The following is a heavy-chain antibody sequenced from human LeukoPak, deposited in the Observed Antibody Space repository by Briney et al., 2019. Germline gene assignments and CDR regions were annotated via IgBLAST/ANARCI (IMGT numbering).Heavy chain of an antibody. J-gene: IGHJ5*02. CDR1: GYTFTSYG. V-gene: IGHV1-69*13. CDR2: IIPIFGTA. D-gene: IGHD6-13*01. CDR3: AREGIAAAGTGRNWFDP. Sequence: GASVKVSCKASGYTFTSYGISWVRQAPGQGLEWMGGIIPIFGTANYAQKFQGRVTITADESTSTAYMELSSLRSEDTAVYYCAREGIAAAGTGRNWFDPWGQGTLVTVSS.